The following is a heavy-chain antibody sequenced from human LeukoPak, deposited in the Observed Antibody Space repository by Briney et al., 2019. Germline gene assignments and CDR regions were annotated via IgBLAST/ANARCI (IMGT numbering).Heavy chain of an antibody. Sequence: ASVKVSCKASGSTFSSYAISWVRQAPGQGLEWMGGIIPIFGTANYAQKFQGRVTITADESTSTAYMELSSLRSEDTAVYYCARSHSSSWYLTQVPSYYYYYMDVWGKGTTVTISS. CDR3: ARSHSSSWYLTQVPSYYYYYMDV. CDR2: IIPIFGTA. V-gene: IGHV1-69*13. CDR1: GSTFSSYA. J-gene: IGHJ6*03. D-gene: IGHD6-13*01.